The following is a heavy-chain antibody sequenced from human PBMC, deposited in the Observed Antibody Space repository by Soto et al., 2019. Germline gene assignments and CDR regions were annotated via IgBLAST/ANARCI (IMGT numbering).Heavy chain of an antibody. V-gene: IGHV4-38-2*01. J-gene: IGHJ5*02. D-gene: IGHD6-13*01. Sequence: SETLSLTCAVSGYSISSGYYWGWIRQPPGKGLECIGSIYHSGSTYYNPSLKSRVTISVDTSKNQFSLKLSSVTAADTAVYYCARVGATVYSSSWYGNWFDPWGQGTLVTVSS. CDR2: IYHSGST. CDR3: ARVGATVYSSSWYGNWFDP. CDR1: GYSISSGYY.